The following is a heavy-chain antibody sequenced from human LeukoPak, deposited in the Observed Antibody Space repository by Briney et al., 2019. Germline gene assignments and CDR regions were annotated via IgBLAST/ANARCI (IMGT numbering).Heavy chain of an antibody. Sequence: SETLSLTCTVSDTSINTYYWSWIRQPAGKGLKWIGHIYATGTTNYNPSLNSRVTMSIDTSKNQFSLNLRSVTAADTAVYYCAKVAKYYYGPETYFFFEHWGQGTLVAVSS. D-gene: IGHD3-10*01. J-gene: IGHJ4*02. CDR1: DTSINTYY. CDR3: AKVAKYYYGPETYFFFEH. V-gene: IGHV4-4*07. CDR2: IYATGTT.